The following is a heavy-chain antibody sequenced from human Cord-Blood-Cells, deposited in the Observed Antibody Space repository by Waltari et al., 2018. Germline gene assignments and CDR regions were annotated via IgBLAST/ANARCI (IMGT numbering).Heavy chain of an antibody. V-gene: IGHV1-3*01. CDR1: GYTFTSYA. CDR2: INAGNGNT. CDR3: ARDRLAMVRGVNWFDP. D-gene: IGHD3-10*01. Sequence: QVQLVQSGAEVKKPGASVKVSCKASGYTFTSYAMHWVRQAPGQRPEWMGWINAGNGNTKYSQKFQGRVTITRDTSASTAYMELSSLRSEDTAVYYCARDRLAMVRGVNWFDPWGQGTLVTVSS. J-gene: IGHJ5*02.